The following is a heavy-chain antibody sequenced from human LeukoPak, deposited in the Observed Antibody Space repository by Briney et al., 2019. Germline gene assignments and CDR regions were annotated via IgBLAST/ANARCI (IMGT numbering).Heavy chain of an antibody. CDR2: ISNSAGRT. V-gene: IGHV3-23*01. D-gene: IGHD3-9*01. Sequence: GGSLRLSCAASGFDFCTQWMSWVRQAPGKGLEWVAAISNSAGRTYYADSVKGRFTISRDNSKDTLFLLMNTLRADDTAVYYCAAMTGPTFDYWGQGALVTISS. CDR3: AAMTGPTFDY. J-gene: IGHJ4*02. CDR1: GFDFCTQW.